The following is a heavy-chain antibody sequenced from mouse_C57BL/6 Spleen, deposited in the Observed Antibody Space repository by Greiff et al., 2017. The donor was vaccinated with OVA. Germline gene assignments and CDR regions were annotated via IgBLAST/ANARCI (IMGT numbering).Heavy chain of an antibody. CDR2: INPSSGYT. V-gene: IGHV1-7*01. D-gene: IGHD1-1*01. J-gene: IGHJ2*01. CDR1: GYTFTSYW. CDR3: ARSEFHGSSDFDY. Sequence: QVQLKQSGAELAKPGASVKLSCKASGYTFTSYWMHWVKQRPGQGLEWIGYINPSSGYTKYNQKFKDKATLTADKSSSTAYMQLSSLTYEDSAVYYCARSEFHGSSDFDYWGQGTTLTVSS.